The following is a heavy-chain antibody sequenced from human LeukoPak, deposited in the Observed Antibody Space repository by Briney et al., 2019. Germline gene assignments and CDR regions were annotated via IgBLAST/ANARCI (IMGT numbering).Heavy chain of an antibody. CDR3: AREDYGDYSGPSDY. J-gene: IGHJ4*02. V-gene: IGHV1-2*02. D-gene: IGHD4-17*01. Sequence: ASVKVSCKASGYTFTSYYMHWVRQAPGQGLEWMGWINPNSGGTNYAQKFQGRVTMTRDTSISTAYMELSRLRSDDTAVYYCAREDYGDYSGPSDYWGQGTLVTVSS. CDR1: GYTFTSYY. CDR2: INPNSGGT.